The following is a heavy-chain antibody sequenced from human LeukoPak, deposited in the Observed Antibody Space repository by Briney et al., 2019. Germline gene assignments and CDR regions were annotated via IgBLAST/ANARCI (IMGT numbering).Heavy chain of an antibody. Sequence: GGSLRLSCAASGFTFSSYAMHWVRQAPGKGLEWVAVISYDGSNKYYADSVKGRFTISRDNSKNTLYLQMNSLRAEDTAVYYCARGSSWSSWYFDYWGQGTLVTVSS. CDR1: GFTFSSYA. D-gene: IGHD6-13*01. J-gene: IGHJ4*02. V-gene: IGHV3-30-3*01. CDR2: ISYDGSNK. CDR3: ARGSSWSSWYFDY.